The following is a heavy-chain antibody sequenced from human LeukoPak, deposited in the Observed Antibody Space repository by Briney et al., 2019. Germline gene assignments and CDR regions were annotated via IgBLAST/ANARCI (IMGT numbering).Heavy chain of an antibody. CDR3: AKGIDYYDSPGDY. CDR2: ISGSGGST. Sequence: GGSLRLSCAASGFTFSSYAMSWVRQAPGKGLEWVSAISGSGGSTYYADSVKGRFTIPRDNSKNTLYLQMNSLRAEDTAVYYCAKGIDYYDSPGDYWGQGTLVTVSS. V-gene: IGHV3-23*01. J-gene: IGHJ4*02. CDR1: GFTFSSYA. D-gene: IGHD3-22*01.